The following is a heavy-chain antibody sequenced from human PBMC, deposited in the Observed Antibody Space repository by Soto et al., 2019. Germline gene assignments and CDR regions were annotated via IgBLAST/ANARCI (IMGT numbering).Heavy chain of an antibody. J-gene: IGHJ3*02. V-gene: IGHV3-23*01. CDR1: GFKFSSYA. CDR2: ISVSGANT. D-gene: IGHD1-20*01. Sequence: PGGSLRLSCVASGFKFSSYALTWVRQAPGKGLEWVSVISVSGANTYYADSVKGRFTISRDNSKNTLYLQMNSLRAEDTAVYYCAKDLIITGTPGAFDIWGQGTMVTVSS. CDR3: AKDLIITGTPGAFDI.